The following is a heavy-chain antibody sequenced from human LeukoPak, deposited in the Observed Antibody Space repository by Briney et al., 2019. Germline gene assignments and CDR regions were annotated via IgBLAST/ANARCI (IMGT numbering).Heavy chain of an antibody. Sequence: SETLSLTCSVSGGSISSTNYYWGWLRQPPGQGLEWIGSIYYSGSTYYNPALKSRVTTSVDTSKNQSSLKLSSVPAADTAVYHCARHLYGSGLHRIDYWGQGTLVTVSS. CDR2: IYYSGST. V-gene: IGHV4-39*01. CDR3: ARHLYGSGLHRIDY. D-gene: IGHD6-19*01. J-gene: IGHJ4*02. CDR1: GGSISSTNYY.